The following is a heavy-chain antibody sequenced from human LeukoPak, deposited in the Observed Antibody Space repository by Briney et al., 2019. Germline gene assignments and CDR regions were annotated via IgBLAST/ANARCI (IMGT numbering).Heavy chain of an antibody. CDR2: INTDGSNT. CDR3: AGDANWLDP. Sequence: GGSLRLSCAASGFNFSSYWMHWVRHAPGKGLVWVSRINTDGSNTKYADSVKGRFTISRDNAKNTLYLQMNSLRAEDTAVYYCAGDANWLDPWGQGTLVTVSS. CDR1: GFNFSSYW. V-gene: IGHV3-74*03. J-gene: IGHJ5*02.